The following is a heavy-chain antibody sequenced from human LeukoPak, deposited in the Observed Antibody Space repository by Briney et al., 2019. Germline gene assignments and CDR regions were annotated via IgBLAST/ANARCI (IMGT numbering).Heavy chain of an antibody. CDR2: INPNSGGT. CDR3: AGRVGATRGAFDI. CDR1: GYTFTGYY. D-gene: IGHD1-26*01. Sequence: ASVKVSCKASGYTFTGYYMHWVRQAPGQGLEWMGWINPNSGGTNYAQKFQGRVTMTRDTSISTAYMELSRLRSDDTGVYYCAGRVGATRGAFDIWGQGTMVTVSS. V-gene: IGHV1-2*02. J-gene: IGHJ3*02.